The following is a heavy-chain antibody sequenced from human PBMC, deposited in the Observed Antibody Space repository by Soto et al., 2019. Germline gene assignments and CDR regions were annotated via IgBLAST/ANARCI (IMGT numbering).Heavy chain of an antibody. CDR3: ATTITGTRNYYFDY. Sequence: PSETLSLTCTVSGGSISSYYWSWIRQPPGKGLEWIGYIYYSGSTNYNPSLKSRVTISVDTSKNQFSLKLSSVTAADTAVYYCATTITGTRNYYFDYRGQGTLVTVSS. CDR1: GGSISSYY. D-gene: IGHD1-7*01. J-gene: IGHJ4*02. V-gene: IGHV4-59*01. CDR2: IYYSGST.